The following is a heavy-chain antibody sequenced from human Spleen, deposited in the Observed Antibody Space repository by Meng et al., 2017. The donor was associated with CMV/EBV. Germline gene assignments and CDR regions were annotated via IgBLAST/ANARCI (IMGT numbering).Heavy chain of an antibody. D-gene: IGHD3-16*01. V-gene: IGHV4-39*01. CDR2: IYHTGNT. CDR3: ARQLTGNSRSYVPYYFDF. CDR1: GGSVSSSSYY. Sequence: SETLSLTCTVSGGSVSSSSYYWGWFRQSPGKGLEWIGSIYHTGNTYYNPSLQSRVTMSVDTSKNQFSLKLTSVTAADTALYYCARQLTGNSRSYVPYYFDFWGQGTLVTVSS. J-gene: IGHJ4*02.